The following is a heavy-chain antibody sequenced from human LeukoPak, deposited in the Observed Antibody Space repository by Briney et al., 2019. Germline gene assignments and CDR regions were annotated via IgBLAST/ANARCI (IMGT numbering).Heavy chain of an antibody. Sequence: GGALRLSCAASGFTFSSYWMNWVRQAPGKGLEWVANIKQDGSEKYYVDSVKGRFTISRDNAKNSLYLQMSSLRAEDTAVYYCGMAMDVWGRGTTVTVSS. CDR3: GMAMDV. J-gene: IGHJ6*02. CDR1: GFTFSSYW. V-gene: IGHV3-7*05. CDR2: IKQDGSEK. D-gene: IGHD5-24*01.